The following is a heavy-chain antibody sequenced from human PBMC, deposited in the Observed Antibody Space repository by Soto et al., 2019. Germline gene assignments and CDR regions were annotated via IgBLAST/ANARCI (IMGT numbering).Heavy chain of an antibody. CDR3: ARMVGATLVDF. Sequence: QVQLQESGPGLVRPSGTLSLTCAVSGASISSTTNWWSWVRQPPGKGLEWIGEIYHSGSTNYNPSLQSRVTMSVDKSKHQFSLKLSSVTAADTAVYYCARMVGATLVDFWGQGTLVTVSS. J-gene: IGHJ4*02. CDR2: IYHSGST. D-gene: IGHD1-26*01. V-gene: IGHV4-4*02. CDR1: GASISSTTNW.